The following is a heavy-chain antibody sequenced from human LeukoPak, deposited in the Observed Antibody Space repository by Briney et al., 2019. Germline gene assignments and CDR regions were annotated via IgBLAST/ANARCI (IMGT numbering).Heavy chain of an antibody. D-gene: IGHD5-12*01. CDR1: GFTFSSYA. Sequence: PGGSLRLSCAASGFTFSSYAMSWVRQAPGKGLEWVSAISGSGGSTYYADSVKGRFTISRDNSKNTLYLQMNSLRAEDTAVYYCAKGRRGSPATTFDYWAREPWSPSPQ. CDR3: AKGRRGSPATTFDY. J-gene: IGHJ4*02. V-gene: IGHV3-23*01. CDR2: ISGSGGST.